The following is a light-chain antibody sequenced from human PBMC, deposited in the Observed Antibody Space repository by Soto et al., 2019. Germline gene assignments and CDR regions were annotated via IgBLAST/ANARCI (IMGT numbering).Light chain of an antibody. V-gene: IGKV3-20*01. Sequence: EVVLTQSPGTLSLSPGERATLSCRASQSVSSGYLAWYQQKPGQAPRLLIFGASSRATGIPDRFSGSGSGTDFTLTIRRLEPEDFAVYYCQQFRTFGPGNKVDIK. CDR2: GAS. CDR1: QSVSSGY. CDR3: QQFRT. J-gene: IGKJ3*01.